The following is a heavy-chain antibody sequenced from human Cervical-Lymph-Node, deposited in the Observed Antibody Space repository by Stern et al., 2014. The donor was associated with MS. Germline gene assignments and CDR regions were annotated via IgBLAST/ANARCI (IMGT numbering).Heavy chain of an antibody. V-gene: IGHV5-51*03. Sequence: VQLVESGAEVKKPRESLKISCKVSGYSFRSYWIGWVRQLPGKGQARVGLIWPDDSDTRYNPSFQGQVTISADKTIWNTFPLRSSLKASDTAKYYCVRRYTNGDEDESWGQGTLVVVSS. J-gene: IGHJ5*02. CDR1: GYSFRSYW. CDR2: IWPDDSDT. CDR3: VRRYTNGDEDES. D-gene: IGHD4-17*01.